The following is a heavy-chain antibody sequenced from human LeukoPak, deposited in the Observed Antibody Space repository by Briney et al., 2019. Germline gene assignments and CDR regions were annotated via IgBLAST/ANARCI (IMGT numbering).Heavy chain of an antibody. J-gene: IGHJ4*02. V-gene: IGHV3-23*01. CDR2: ISGSGGST. CDR1: GFTFSSYA. CDR3: AKDAIPLGYCSSTSCYVSGSDY. D-gene: IGHD2-2*01. Sequence: PGGSLRLSCAASGFTFSSYAMSWVRQAPGKGLEWVSAISGSGGSTYYADSVKGRFTVSRDNSKNTLYLQTNSLRAEDTAVYYCAKDAIPLGYCSSTSCYVSGSDYWGQGTLVTVSS.